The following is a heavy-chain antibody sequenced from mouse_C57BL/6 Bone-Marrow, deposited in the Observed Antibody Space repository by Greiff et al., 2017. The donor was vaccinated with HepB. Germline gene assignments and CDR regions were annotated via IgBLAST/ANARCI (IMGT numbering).Heavy chain of an antibody. CDR2: ISSGSSTI. CDR3: ARTPYYYGSSYYAMDY. D-gene: IGHD1-1*01. V-gene: IGHV5-17*01. CDR1: GFTFSDYG. J-gene: IGHJ4*01. Sequence: EVQRVESGGGLVKPGGSLKLSCAASGFTFSDYGMHWVHQAPEKGLEWVAYISSGSSTIYYADTVKGRFTISRDNAKNTLFLQMTSLRSEDTAMYYCARTPYYYGSSYYAMDYWGQGTSVTVSS.